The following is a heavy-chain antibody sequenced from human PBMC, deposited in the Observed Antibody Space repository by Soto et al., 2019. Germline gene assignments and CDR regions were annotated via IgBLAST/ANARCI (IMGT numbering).Heavy chain of an antibody. D-gene: IGHD3-10*01. V-gene: IGHV4-39*01. Sequence: SETLSLTCTVSGDSISSSNYHWGWIRQPPGKGLEWIGSVYYSGSTYYNPSLKSRVTISIDAPKNQFSLNLNSVTATDTAVYYCARHRGPTGPNYWGQGTLVTVSS. J-gene: IGHJ4*02. CDR2: VYYSGST. CDR1: GDSISSSNYH. CDR3: ARHRGPTGPNY.